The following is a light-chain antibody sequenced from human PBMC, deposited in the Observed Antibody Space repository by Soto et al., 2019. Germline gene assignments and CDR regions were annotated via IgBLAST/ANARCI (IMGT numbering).Light chain of an antibody. V-gene: IGKV1-9*01. CDR1: QDISSY. J-gene: IGKJ4*01. CDR2: ASS. CDR3: QQLKSYPLS. Sequence: DIQLSQSPSFLSASVGDRVTIACRTSQDISSYLAWYQQKPAKAPQLLISASSTLQSGVRSRFSGSGSWTEFTLTTSSLQPEDFATYYCQQLKSYPLSFGGGTKVEI.